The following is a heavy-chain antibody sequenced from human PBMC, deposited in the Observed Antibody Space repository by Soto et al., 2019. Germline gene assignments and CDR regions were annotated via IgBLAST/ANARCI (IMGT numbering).Heavy chain of an antibody. CDR3: LRDKGVATITAYSYAMDV. D-gene: IGHD5-12*01. CDR1: GGTISSGDYY. J-gene: IGHJ6*02. V-gene: IGHV4-30-4*01. CDR2: VDSRGTT. Sequence: PSETLSLTCTVSGGTISSGDYYWTWIRQPPGNGLEWIGNVDSRGTTYYSPSLKSRVTISTDTSKNQFSLNLNSVTAADTAVYFCLRDKGVATITAYSYAMDVWGQGTTVTVSS.